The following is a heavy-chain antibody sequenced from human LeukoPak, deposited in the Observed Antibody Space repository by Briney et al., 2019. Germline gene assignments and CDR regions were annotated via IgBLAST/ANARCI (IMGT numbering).Heavy chain of an antibody. CDR3: ARVVARITIFGVVISHHFDY. J-gene: IGHJ4*02. Sequence: ASVKVSCKASGYTFTSYDINWVRQATGQGLEWMGWMNPNSGNTGYAQKFQGRVTMTRNTSISTAYMELSSLRSEDTAVYYCARVVARITIFGVVISHHFDYWAREPWSPSPQ. CDR2: MNPNSGNT. CDR1: GYTFTSYD. V-gene: IGHV1-8*01. D-gene: IGHD3-3*01.